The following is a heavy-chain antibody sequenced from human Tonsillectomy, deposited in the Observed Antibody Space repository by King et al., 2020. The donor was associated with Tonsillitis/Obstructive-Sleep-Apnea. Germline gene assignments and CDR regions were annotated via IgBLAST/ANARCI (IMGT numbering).Heavy chain of an antibody. CDR1: ADNVSNNIVA. V-gene: IGHV6-1*01. D-gene: IGHD2-21*01. CDR3: ARDQRNCGTHYSYDL. CDR2: TFHRSKWYN. J-gene: IGHJ3*01. Sequence: VQLQQSGPGLVKPSQTLSLTCAISADNVSNNIVAWSWIRQSPSRGLEWLGRTFHRSKWYNEYAPSVKGRITINPDTSKNQFSLKLNSVTPDDTAVYYCARDQRNCGTHYSYDLWGQGTMVTVSS.